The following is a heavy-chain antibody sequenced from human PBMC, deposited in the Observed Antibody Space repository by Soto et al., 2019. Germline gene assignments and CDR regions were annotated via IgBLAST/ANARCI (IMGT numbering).Heavy chain of an antibody. D-gene: IGHD6-6*01. Sequence: QVQLVQSGAEVKKPGSSVKVSCKASGGTFSSYAISWVRQAPGQGLEWMGGIIPIFGTANYAQKFQGRVTITGDKSTSTAYMELSSLSSEDTAVYYCAMEEEGQLGLYGMDVWGQGTTVTVSS. CDR3: AMEEEGQLGLYGMDV. CDR1: GGTFSSYA. V-gene: IGHV1-69*06. J-gene: IGHJ6*02. CDR2: IIPIFGTA.